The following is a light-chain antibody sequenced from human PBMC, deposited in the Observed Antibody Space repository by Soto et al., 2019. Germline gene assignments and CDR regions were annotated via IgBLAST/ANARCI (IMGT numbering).Light chain of an antibody. Sequence: DIQMTQSPSTLSASVGDRVTITCRASQSISSWLAWYQQKPGKAPKLLIYKASSLESGVPPRFSGSGSGTEFSLTISSLQPDDFATYYCQQYNNYSWTFGQGTKVEIK. CDR2: KAS. CDR1: QSISSW. V-gene: IGKV1-5*03. J-gene: IGKJ1*01. CDR3: QQYNNYSWT.